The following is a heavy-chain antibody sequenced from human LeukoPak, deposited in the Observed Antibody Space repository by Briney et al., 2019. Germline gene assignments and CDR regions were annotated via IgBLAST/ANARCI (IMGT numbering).Heavy chain of an antibody. J-gene: IGHJ4*02. CDR1: GGSFSGYY. D-gene: IGHD4-23*01. Sequence: PSETLSLTCAVYGGSFSGYYWSWIRQPPGKGLEWIGEINHSGSTNYNPSLKSRVTISVDTSKNQFSLKLSSVTAADTAVYYCARYARWPDYWGQGTLVTVSS. CDR3: ARYARWPDY. CDR2: INHSGST. V-gene: IGHV4-34*01.